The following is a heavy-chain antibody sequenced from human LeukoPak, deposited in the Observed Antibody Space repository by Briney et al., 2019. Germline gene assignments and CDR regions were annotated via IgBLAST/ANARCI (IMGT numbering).Heavy chain of an antibody. Sequence: GESLKISCKGSGYSFANYWIGWVRQMPGKGLEWMGIIYPDDSDTRYSPSFQGHVTISADKSISTAYLQWSSLKASDTAMHYCARPPYGGKYYYGMDVWGQGTTVTVSS. CDR3: ARPPYGGKYYYGMDV. V-gene: IGHV5-51*01. CDR1: GYSFANYW. D-gene: IGHD4-23*01. CDR2: IYPDDSDT. J-gene: IGHJ6*02.